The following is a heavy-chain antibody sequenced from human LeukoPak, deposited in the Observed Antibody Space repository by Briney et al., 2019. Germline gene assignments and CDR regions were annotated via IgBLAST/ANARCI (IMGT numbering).Heavy chain of an antibody. CDR3: ARAAPGGSYRKYYFDY. J-gene: IGHJ4*02. CDR2: INPSGGST. Sequence: GASVKVSCKASGYTFTSYYMHWVRQAPGQGLEWMGIINPSGGSTSYAQKFQGRVTMTRDMSTSTVYMELSSLRSEDTAVYYCARAAPGGSYRKYYFDYWGQGALVTVSS. CDR1: GYTFTSYY. D-gene: IGHD3-10*01. V-gene: IGHV1-46*01.